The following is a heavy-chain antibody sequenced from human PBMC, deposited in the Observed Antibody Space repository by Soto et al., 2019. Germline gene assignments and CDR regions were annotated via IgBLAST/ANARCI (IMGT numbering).Heavy chain of an antibody. CDR2: IWYDGSNK. CDR1: GFTFSSYG. CDR3: ARLPAQYQLLDYYYYGMDV. V-gene: IGHV3-33*01. Sequence: QVQLVESGGGVVQPGRSLRLSCAASGFTFSSYGMHWVRQAPGKGLERVAVIWYDGSNKYYADSVKGRFTISRDNSKNTLYLQMNSLRAEDTAVYYCARLPAQYQLLDYYYYGMDVWGQGTTVTVSS. J-gene: IGHJ6*02. D-gene: IGHD2-2*01.